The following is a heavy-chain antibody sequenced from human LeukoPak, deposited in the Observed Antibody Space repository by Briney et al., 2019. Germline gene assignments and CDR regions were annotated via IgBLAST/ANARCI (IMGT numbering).Heavy chain of an antibody. J-gene: IGHJ5*02. D-gene: IGHD3-22*01. V-gene: IGHV4-34*01. Sequence: PSETLSLTCAVYGGSFSGYYWSWIRQPPGKGLERIGEINHSGSTNYNPSLKSRVTIAVDTSKNQFSLKLSSVTAADTAVYYCARTGGTRYYYDSSGYSNWFDPWGQGTLVTVSS. CDR2: INHSGST. CDR1: GGSFSGYY. CDR3: ARTGGTRYYYDSSGYSNWFDP.